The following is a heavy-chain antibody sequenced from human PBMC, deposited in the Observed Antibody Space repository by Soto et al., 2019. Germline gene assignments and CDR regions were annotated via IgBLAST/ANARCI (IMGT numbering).Heavy chain of an antibody. CDR2: IDSRGRTL. J-gene: IGHJ4*02. Sequence: VGSLRFSCVASGFTFSDYSMSWIRQAPGKGLEWLAFIDSRGRTLSYADSVRGRFTISRDNAENSVYLQMDSLRADDTAVYYCARQAARNYIDSWGQGNSVTVSS. D-gene: IGHD6-6*01. CDR3: ARQAARNYIDS. V-gene: IGHV3-11*01. CDR1: GFTFSDYS.